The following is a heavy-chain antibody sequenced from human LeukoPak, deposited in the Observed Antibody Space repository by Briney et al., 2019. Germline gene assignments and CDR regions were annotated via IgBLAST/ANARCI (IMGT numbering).Heavy chain of an antibody. CDR2: IYPGDCDT. D-gene: IGHD5-24*01. J-gene: IGHJ6*03. Sequence: GGSLKISCKGSGSRFTSYWIGWVRQMPGKGLEGMGIIYPGDCDTRYSPSFQGQVTISADKSISTAYLQWSSLQASDTAMYYCARHEEMATITSGMDVWGKGTTVTVSS. CDR3: ARHEEMATITSGMDV. V-gene: IGHV5-51*01. CDR1: GSRFTSYW.